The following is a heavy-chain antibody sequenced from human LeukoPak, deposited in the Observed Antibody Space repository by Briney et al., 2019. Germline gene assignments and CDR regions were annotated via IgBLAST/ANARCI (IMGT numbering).Heavy chain of an antibody. V-gene: IGHV1-2*02. J-gene: IGHJ4*02. CDR3: TSLEDSFDY. CDR1: GGTFSSYA. Sequence: ASVKVSCKASGGTFSSYAISWVRQAPGQGLEWMGWINPDSGAPRYAQKFQGRVTMTRDTSISTAYMELSRLRSDDTAVYYCTSLEDSFDYWGQGTLVTVSS. CDR2: INPDSGAP. D-gene: IGHD3-3*01.